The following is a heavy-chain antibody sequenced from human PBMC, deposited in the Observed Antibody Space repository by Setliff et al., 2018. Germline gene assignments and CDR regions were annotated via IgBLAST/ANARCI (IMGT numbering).Heavy chain of an antibody. V-gene: IGHV4-4*09. D-gene: IGHD6-19*01. J-gene: IGHJ4*02. CDR1: GDSINNFY. Sequence: SETLSLTCTVSGDSINNFYWTWIRQPPGKGLEWIGYIYHSGGANYSPSLKSRVTISVDTSKKQFSLKLSSVTAADTAVYYCARGRAGHSGHWGQGTLVTVSS. CDR3: ARGRAGHSGH. CDR2: IYHSGGA.